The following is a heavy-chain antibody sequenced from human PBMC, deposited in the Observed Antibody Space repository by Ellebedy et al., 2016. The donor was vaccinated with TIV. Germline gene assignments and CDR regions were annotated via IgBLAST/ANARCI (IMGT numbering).Heavy chain of an antibody. CDR1: GFAFRSYA. V-gene: IGHV3-30*03. CDR3: ARDRHCVADRRYSV. CDR2: ISFDGNVK. D-gene: IGHD2-21*01. Sequence: LGGSLRLSCAASGFAFRSYALHWIRQAPGKGLEWVAVISFDGNVKHYRDSVKGRFTISRDSSKNTVYLQMTNLRVEDTAVYYCARDRHCVADRRYSVWGQGTLVTVSS. J-gene: IGHJ4*02.